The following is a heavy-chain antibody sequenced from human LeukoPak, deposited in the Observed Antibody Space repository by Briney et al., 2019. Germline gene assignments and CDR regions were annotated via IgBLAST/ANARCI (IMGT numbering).Heavy chain of an antibody. D-gene: IGHD2-2*01. Sequence: SETLSLTCTVSGGSISSHYWSWIRQPPGKGLEWIGDIYYSGSTNYNPSLKSRVTISVDTSKNQFSLKLSSVTAADTAVYYCARGIVVVPAAIRGYYFDYWGQGTLVTVSS. CDR3: ARGIVVVPAAIRGYYFDY. V-gene: IGHV4-59*11. CDR1: GGSISSHY. CDR2: IYYSGST. J-gene: IGHJ4*02.